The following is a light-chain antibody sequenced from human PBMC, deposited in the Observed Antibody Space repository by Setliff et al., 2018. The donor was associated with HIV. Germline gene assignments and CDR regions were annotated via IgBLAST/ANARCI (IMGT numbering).Light chain of an antibody. CDR2: GNS. J-gene: IGLJ3*02. Sequence: QSVLTQEASVSGTVGQKVTLSCSGKSNNVGNQPVTWYQQISHGTPRSVMFGNSLPSGIPDRFSASKSGTTASLTISGLQPEDEAYYYCSTWDSSLSGRVFGGGTQLTV. V-gene: IGLV1-44*01. CDR1: SNNVGNQP. CDR3: STWDSSLSGRV.